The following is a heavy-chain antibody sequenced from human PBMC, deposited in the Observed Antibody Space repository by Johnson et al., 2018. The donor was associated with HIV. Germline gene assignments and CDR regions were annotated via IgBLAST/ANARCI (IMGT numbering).Heavy chain of an antibody. V-gene: IGHV3-23*04. CDR2: IGYSASDT. CDR1: VFTFSNYA. D-gene: IGHD6-13*01. Sequence: VQLVESGGGLVQPGGSLRLSCAASVFTFSNYAMNWVRQAPGKGLEWVSSIGYSASDTYYADSVKGRFTISRDNSNNRLYLQMNSLRAEDTAVYYCAKDHWVVGSWQAFDIWGQGTMVTVSS. CDR3: AKDHWVVGSWQAFDI. J-gene: IGHJ3*02.